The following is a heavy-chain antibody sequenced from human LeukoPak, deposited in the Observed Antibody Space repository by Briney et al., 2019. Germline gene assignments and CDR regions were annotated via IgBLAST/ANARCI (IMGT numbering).Heavy chain of an antibody. D-gene: IGHD3-10*01. CDR3: ARGYRTMVRGVIGSFRY. J-gene: IGHJ4*02. V-gene: IGHV1-18*01. Sequence: ASVKVSCKASGYTFTSYGISWVRQAPGQGLEWMGWISAYNGNTNYAQKLQGRVTMTTDTSTSTAYMELRSLRSDDTAVYYCARGYRTMVRGVIGSFRYWGQGTLVTVSS. CDR2: ISAYNGNT. CDR1: GYTFTSYG.